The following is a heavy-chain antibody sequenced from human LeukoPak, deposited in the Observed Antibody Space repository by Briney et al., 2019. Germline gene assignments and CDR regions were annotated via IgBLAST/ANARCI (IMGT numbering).Heavy chain of an antibody. Sequence: SLRLSCAASGFTFSHYGMHWVRQAPGKGLEWVAFIRYDGNNKFYTDSVKGRFTISRDNSKNTLYLQMNSLRAEDTAVYYCATKGYTYASYWGQGTLVTVSS. V-gene: IGHV3-30*02. CDR2: IRYDGNNK. D-gene: IGHD5-18*01. CDR1: GFTFSHYG. CDR3: ATKGYTYASY. J-gene: IGHJ4*02.